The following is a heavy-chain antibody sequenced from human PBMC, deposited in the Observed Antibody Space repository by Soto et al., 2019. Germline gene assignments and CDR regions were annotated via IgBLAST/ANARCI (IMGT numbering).Heavy chain of an antibody. CDR2: IYYSGST. J-gene: IGHJ2*01. CDR1: GGSISSYY. V-gene: IGHV4-59*01. Sequence: QVQLQESGPGLVKPSETLSLTCTVSGGSISSYYWSWIRQPPGKGLEWIGYIYYSGSTNYNPSLKSRVTISVDTSKNQFSLKLSSVTAADTAVYYCARVRAVAGRNWYFDLWGRGTLVTVSS. CDR3: ARVRAVAGRNWYFDL. D-gene: IGHD6-19*01.